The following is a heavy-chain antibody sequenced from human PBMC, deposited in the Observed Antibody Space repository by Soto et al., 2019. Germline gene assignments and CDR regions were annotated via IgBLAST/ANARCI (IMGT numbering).Heavy chain of an antibody. CDR2: IYHSGST. CDR3: ARVYPPGSGH. D-gene: IGHD3-10*01. V-gene: IGHV4-38-2*01. CDR1: GYSISSGYY. Sequence: SETLSLTCAASGYSISSGYYWGWIRQPPGKGLEWIGSIYHSGSTYYNPPLKSRVTISVDTSKSQFSLKLSSVTAADTAGYYCARVYPPGSGHWGQGTLVTVSS. J-gene: IGHJ4*02.